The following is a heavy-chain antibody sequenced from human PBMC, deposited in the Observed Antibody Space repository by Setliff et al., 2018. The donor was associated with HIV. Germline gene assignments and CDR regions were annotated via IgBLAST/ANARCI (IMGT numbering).Heavy chain of an antibody. J-gene: IGHJ5*02. Sequence: PSETLSLTCTVSGGSISSHYWSWIRQPPGKGLEWIGYMFYGGNTDYNPSLKGRITLSVDTSKNQISLRLRSVTAADTAVYYCARAYGSERLNWFDPWGQGTLVTVSS. CDR3: ARAYGSERLNWFDP. V-gene: IGHV4-59*11. D-gene: IGHD3-10*01. CDR2: MFYGGNT. CDR1: GGSISSHY.